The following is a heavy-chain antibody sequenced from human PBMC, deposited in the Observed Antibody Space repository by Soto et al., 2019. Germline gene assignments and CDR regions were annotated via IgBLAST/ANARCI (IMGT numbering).Heavy chain of an antibody. CDR3: ARHGDGYCSSTSCYGNWFDP. J-gene: IGHJ5*02. Sequence: SETLSLTCTVSGGSISSSSYYWGWIRQPPGKGLEWIGSIYYSGSTYYNPSLKSRVTISVDTSKNQFSLKLSSVTAADTAVYYCARHGDGYCSSTSCYGNWFDPWGQGTLVTVSS. CDR2: IYYSGST. V-gene: IGHV4-39*01. CDR1: GGSISSSSYY. D-gene: IGHD2-2*03.